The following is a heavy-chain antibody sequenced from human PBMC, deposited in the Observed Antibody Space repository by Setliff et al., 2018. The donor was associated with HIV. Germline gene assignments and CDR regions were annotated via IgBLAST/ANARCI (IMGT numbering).Heavy chain of an antibody. CDR2: MPYDGTNE. CDR1: GLIFSSYG. Sequence: GESLKISCVASGLIFSSYGIHWVRQAPGKGLEWVTFMPYDGTNEYYADSVKGRFTVSRDNSKNTLYLQMSGLRTEDTGLYYCATMYRDSHLFDYWGQGMLVTVSS. CDR3: ATMYRDSHLFDY. J-gene: IGHJ4*02. D-gene: IGHD3-10*02. V-gene: IGHV3-30*02.